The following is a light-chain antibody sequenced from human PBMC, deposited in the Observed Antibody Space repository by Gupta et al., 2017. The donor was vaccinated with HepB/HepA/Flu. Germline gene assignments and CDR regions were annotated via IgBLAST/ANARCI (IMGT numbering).Light chain of an antibody. CDR3: QQYYTTPLT. CDR2: WAS. Sequence: DIVMTKSPDSLAVSLGERATINCKSSQSVLYSSNNNNYLAWYQQKPGQPPNLLIYWASTRESGVPDRFSGSGSGTDFTLTINNLQAEDVAVYYCQQYYTTPLTFGGGTKVEIK. V-gene: IGKV4-1*01. CDR1: QSVLYSSNNNNY. J-gene: IGKJ4*01.